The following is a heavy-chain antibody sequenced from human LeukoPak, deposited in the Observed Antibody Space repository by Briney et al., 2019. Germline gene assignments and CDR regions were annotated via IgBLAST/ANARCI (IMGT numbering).Heavy chain of an antibody. D-gene: IGHD3-3*01. J-gene: IGHJ4*02. Sequence: PSETLSLTCAVYGGSFSGYYWSWIRQPPGKGLEWIGEINHSGTTKYTPSLKSRVTISVDTSNNQFSLKLSSVTAADTAVYYCAKGFERNYDFWSGYYGDYWGQGTLVTVSS. CDR2: INHSGTT. V-gene: IGHV4-34*01. CDR1: GGSFSGYY. CDR3: AKGFERNYDFWSGYYGDY.